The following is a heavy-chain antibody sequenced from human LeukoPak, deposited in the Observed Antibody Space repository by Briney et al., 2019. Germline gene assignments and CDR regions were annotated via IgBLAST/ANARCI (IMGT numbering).Heavy chain of an antibody. CDR2: IIPILSIT. J-gene: IGHJ4*02. CDR3: ARARRDSGSPEGY. V-gene: IGHV1-69*04. D-gene: IGHD3-10*01. Sequence: ASVKVSCKTSGGTFSSYGISWVRQAPGQGLEWMGRIIPILSITSYAPKFQDRVTISADKFTSTVYMELSSLTSDDTAVYYCARARRDSGSPEGYWGQGTLVTVSS. CDR1: GGTFSSYG.